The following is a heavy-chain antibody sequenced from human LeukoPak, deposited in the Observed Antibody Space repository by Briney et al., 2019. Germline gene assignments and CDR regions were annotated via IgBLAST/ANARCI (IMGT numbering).Heavy chain of an antibody. Sequence: SETLSLTCAVSGGSISSNTWWTWVRQPPGKGLEWIGEIYHSGSTNYNPSLKSRVTISVDKSKNQFSLKLSSVTAADTAVYYCAREWGQMGYDSSGYYYYFDYWGQGTLVTVSS. CDR1: GGSISSNTW. CDR3: AREWGQMGYDSSGYYYYFDY. CDR2: IYHSGST. V-gene: IGHV4-4*02. D-gene: IGHD3-22*01. J-gene: IGHJ4*02.